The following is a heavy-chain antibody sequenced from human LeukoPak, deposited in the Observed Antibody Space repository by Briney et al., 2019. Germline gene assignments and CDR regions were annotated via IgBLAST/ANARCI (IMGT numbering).Heavy chain of an antibody. CDR3: ARGIVYGGNTRYFDY. D-gene: IGHD4-23*01. V-gene: IGHV1-69*02. CDR2: IIPILGIA. J-gene: IGHJ4*02. Sequence: SVKVSCKASGGTFSSYTISWVRQAPGQGLEWMGRIIPILGIANYAQKFQGRVAITADKSTSTAYMELSSLRSEDTAVYYCARGIVYGGNTRYFDYWGQGTLVTVSS. CDR1: GGTFSSYT.